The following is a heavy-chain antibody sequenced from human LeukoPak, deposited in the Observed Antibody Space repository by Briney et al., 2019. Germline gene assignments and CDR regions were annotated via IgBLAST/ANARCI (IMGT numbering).Heavy chain of an antibody. V-gene: IGHV3-23*01. CDR1: GFTFSSYA. CDR2: ISGSGGST. Sequence: GGSLRLSXAASGFTFSSYAMSWVGQAPGKGLEWVSAISGSGGSTYYADSVKGRFTISRDNSKNTLYLQMNSLRAEDTAVHYCAKALPSGYYIPYYFDYWGQGTLVTVSS. D-gene: IGHD3-9*01. J-gene: IGHJ4*02. CDR3: AKALPSGYYIPYYFDY.